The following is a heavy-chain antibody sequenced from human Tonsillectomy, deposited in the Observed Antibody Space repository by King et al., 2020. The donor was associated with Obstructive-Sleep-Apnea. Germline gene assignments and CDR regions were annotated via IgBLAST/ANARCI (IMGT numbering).Heavy chain of an antibody. CDR3: ARGNTGLLRMGGSFDY. Sequence: QLQESGPGVLKPSETLSLNCTVSGGSISSSSYCWAWIRQPPGKGLEWIGNIYYSGTTYYNPSLESRVTISVDTSENQFSLRLSSVTAADTAVYYCARGNTGLLRMGGSFDYWGQGALVTVSS. J-gene: IGHJ4*02. CDR2: IYYSGTT. V-gene: IGHV4-39*07. CDR1: GGSISSSSYC. D-gene: IGHD3-16*01.